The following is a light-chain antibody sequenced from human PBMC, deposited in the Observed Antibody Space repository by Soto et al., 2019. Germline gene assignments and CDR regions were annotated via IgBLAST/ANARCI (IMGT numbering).Light chain of an antibody. CDR3: QLYGISPQ. CDR1: QSVSSY. CDR2: DAY. V-gene: IGKV3-11*01. Sequence: EIVLTQSPATLSLSPGERATLSCRASQSVSSYLAWYQQKPGQAPRLLIFDAYQRATGIPDRFSGSASGPDFTLTINRLEPEDFAVYYCQLYGISPQFGQGTKVDI. J-gene: IGKJ1*01.